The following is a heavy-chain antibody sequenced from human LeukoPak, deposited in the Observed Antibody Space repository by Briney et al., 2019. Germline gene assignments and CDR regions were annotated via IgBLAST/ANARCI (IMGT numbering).Heavy chain of an antibody. CDR3: ARDQYDTWSRRGNFDS. Sequence: GGSLRLSCAASGFTFSSYGMHWVRQAPGKGLEWVAVIWYDGSNKYYADSVKGRFTISRDNTKNSLYLQMNSLRVKDAAVFYCARDQYDTWSRRGNFDSWGQGTLVIVSS. J-gene: IGHJ4*02. D-gene: IGHD3-3*01. CDR1: GFTFSSYG. CDR2: IWYDGSNK. V-gene: IGHV3-33*01.